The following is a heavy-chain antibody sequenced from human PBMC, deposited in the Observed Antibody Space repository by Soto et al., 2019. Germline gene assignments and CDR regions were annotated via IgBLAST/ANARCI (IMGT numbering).Heavy chain of an antibody. Sequence: EVQLLESGGGLVQPGGSLRLSCAVSGVTFNKYAMSWVRQPPGKGPEWVSAITGSGGLTYYADSVKGRFTVSRDNSKNILFLQINRLRDEATATYYCAKGDYGGNSPYWYCDLWGRGTLVIVSS. D-gene: IGHD4-17*01. J-gene: IGHJ2*01. V-gene: IGHV3-23*01. CDR3: AKGDYGGNSPYWYCDL. CDR2: ITGSGGLT. CDR1: GVTFNKYA.